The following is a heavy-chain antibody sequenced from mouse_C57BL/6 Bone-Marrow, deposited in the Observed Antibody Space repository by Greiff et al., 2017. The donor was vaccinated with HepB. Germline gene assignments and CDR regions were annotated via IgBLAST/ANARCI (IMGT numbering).Heavy chain of an antibody. V-gene: IGHV5-4*01. J-gene: IGHJ3*01. D-gene: IGHD1-1*02. CDR1: GFTFSSYA. Sequence: EVQLLESGGGLVKPGGSLKLSCAASGFTFSSYAMPWVRQTPEKGLEWVATISDGGSYTYYPDNVKGRFTISRDNTKNNLYLQMSHLKSEDAAMYYCARDPGVCGIYVAYWGQGTLVTVSA. CDR3: ARDPGVCGIYVAY. CDR2: ISDGGSYT.